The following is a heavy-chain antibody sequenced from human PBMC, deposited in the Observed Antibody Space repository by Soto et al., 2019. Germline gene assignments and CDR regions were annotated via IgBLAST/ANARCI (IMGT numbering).Heavy chain of an antibody. CDR2: IYYSGST. Sequence: SETLSLTCTVSGGSISSYYWSWIRQPPGKGLEWIGYIYYSGSTNYNPSLKSRVTISVDTSKNQFSLKLSSVTAADTAVYYCARAQLVGFFDYWGQGTLVTVSS. J-gene: IGHJ4*02. CDR1: GGSISSYY. V-gene: IGHV4-59*08. D-gene: IGHD1-26*01. CDR3: ARAQLVGFFDY.